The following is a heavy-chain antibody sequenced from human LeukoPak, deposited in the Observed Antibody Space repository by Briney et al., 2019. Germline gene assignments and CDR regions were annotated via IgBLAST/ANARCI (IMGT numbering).Heavy chain of an antibody. CDR2: IYYSGST. D-gene: IGHD5-24*01. J-gene: IGHJ4*02. V-gene: IGHV4-39*01. Sequence: PSETLSLTCTVSGGSISSSSYYWGWLRQPPGKGLEWIGSIYYSGSTYYNPSLKSRVTISVDTSKNQFSLKLSSVTAADTAVYYCARKRDGYNCFDYWGQGTLVTVSS. CDR3: ARKRDGYNCFDY. CDR1: GGSISSSSYY.